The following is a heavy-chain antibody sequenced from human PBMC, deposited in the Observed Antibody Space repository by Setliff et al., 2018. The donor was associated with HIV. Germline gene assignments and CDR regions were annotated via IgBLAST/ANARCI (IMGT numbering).Heavy chain of an antibody. D-gene: IGHD6-19*01. V-gene: IGHV1-69*16. J-gene: IGHJ4*02. CDR2: IIPILGTT. CDR3: AGSSGWPREYFDY. Sequence: SVKVSCKASGGTFSSYTISWVRQAPGQGLEWMGRIIPILGTTNYAQKFQGRVTITTDESTTTAYMELSSLRSEDTALYYCAGSSGWPREYFDYWGQGTLVTVS. CDR1: GGTFSSYT.